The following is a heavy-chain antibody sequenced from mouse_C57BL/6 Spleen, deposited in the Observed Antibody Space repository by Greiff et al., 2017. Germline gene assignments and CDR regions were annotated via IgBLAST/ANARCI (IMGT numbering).Heavy chain of an antibody. D-gene: IGHD1-1*01. CDR1: GFPFSDYG. V-gene: IGHV5-17*01. J-gene: IGHJ3*01. Sequence: EVKLVESGGGLVKPGGSLKLSCAASGFPFSDYGMHWVRQAPEKGLAWVAYISSGSSTIYYADTVKGRFTISRDNAKNTLFLQMTSLRSEDTAMYYCARDYGSPFAYWGQGTLVTVSA. CDR2: ISSGSSTI. CDR3: ARDYGSPFAY.